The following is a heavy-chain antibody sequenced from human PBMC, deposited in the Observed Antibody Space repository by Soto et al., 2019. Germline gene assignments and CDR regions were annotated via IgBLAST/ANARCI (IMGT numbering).Heavy chain of an antibody. CDR3: ARGIDYSGENSPVDY. CDR2: IYYSGST. Sequence: LSLTCTVSGGSVSSGSYYWSWIRQPPGKGLEWIGYIYYSGSTNYNPSLKSRVTISVDTSKNQFSLKLSSVTAADTAVYYCARGIDYSGENSPVDYWAQGALVSVSS. V-gene: IGHV4-61*01. J-gene: IGHJ4*02. CDR1: GGSVSSGSYY. D-gene: IGHD4-4*01.